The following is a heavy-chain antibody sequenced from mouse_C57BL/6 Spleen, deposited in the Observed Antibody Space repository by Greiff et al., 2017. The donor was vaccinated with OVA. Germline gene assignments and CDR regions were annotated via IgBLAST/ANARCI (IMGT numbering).Heavy chain of an antibody. V-gene: IGHV1-85*01. CDR1: GYTFTSYD. CDR3: AKLVPVGY. D-gene: IGHD4-1*01. CDR2: IYPRDGST. Sequence: VQLQQSGPELVKPGASVKLSCKASGYTFTSYDIHWVKQRPGQGLEWIGWIYPRDGSTKYNEKFKGKATLTVDTSSSTAYMELHSLTAEDSAVYFCAKLVPVGYWGQGTTLTVTS. J-gene: IGHJ2*01.